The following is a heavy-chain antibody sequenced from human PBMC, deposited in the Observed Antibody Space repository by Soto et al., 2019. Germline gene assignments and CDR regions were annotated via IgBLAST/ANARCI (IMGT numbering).Heavy chain of an antibody. CDR3: ARNGR. D-gene: IGHD2-8*01. J-gene: IGHJ4*03. CDR2: IKPDGSLT. V-gene: IGHV3-7*05. CDR1: GFTFDTYW. Sequence: EVQLVESGGGLVQPGGSLRLSCAASGFTFDTYWMSWVRQAPGKGLEWVANIKPDGSLTDYVDSVKGRFTISRDNAKNSLLLQMNSLRAEDTAVYYCARNGRWGHGTFVTVSS.